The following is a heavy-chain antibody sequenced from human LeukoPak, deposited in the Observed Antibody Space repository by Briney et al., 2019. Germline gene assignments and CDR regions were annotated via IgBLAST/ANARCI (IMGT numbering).Heavy chain of an antibody. Sequence: GGSLRLSCAASGFIFSSYAMSWVRQAPGKGLEWVSAISGSGGSTYYADSVKGRFTISRDNSKNTLYLQMNSLRAEDTAVYYCAKPGYYCSSTSCYLDYWGQGTLVTVSS. J-gene: IGHJ4*02. V-gene: IGHV3-23*01. CDR3: AKPGYYCSSTSCYLDY. D-gene: IGHD2-2*01. CDR1: GFIFSSYA. CDR2: ISGSGGST.